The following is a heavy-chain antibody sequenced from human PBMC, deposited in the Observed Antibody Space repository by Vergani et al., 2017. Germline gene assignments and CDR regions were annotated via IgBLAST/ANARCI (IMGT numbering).Heavy chain of an antibody. CDR3: ARGGSYRLG. D-gene: IGHD1-26*01. CDR2: IKQDGSEK. CDR1: GFTVSSNY. J-gene: IGHJ4*02. V-gene: IGHV3-7*01. Sequence: EVQLVESGGGLIQPGGSLRLSCAASGFTVSSNYMSWVRQAPGKGLEWVANIKQDGSEKYYVDSVKGRFTISRDNAKNSLYLQMNSLRAEDTAVYYCARGGSYRLGWGQGTLVTVSS.